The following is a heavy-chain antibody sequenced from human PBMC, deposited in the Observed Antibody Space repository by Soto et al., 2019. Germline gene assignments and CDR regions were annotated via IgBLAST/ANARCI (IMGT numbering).Heavy chain of an antibody. CDR2: IAWNSRVL. V-gene: IGHV3-9*01. Sequence: PGGSLRLSCVGTGLNFDDFAMHWVRQAPGKGLEWVSGIAWNSRVLAYADSVKGRFTISSDNARNSLYLQMDSLRDEDTALYYCAKGRYDFWSPYYFDSWGQGTLVPSPQ. J-gene: IGHJ4*02. CDR1: GLNFDDFA. CDR3: AKGRYDFWSPYYFDS. D-gene: IGHD3-3*01.